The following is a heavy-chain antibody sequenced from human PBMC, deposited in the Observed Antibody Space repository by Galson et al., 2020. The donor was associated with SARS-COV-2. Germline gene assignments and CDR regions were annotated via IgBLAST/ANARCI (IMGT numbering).Heavy chain of an antibody. CDR2: IYNTRST. CDR3: ATGASWSHHLRDAFDL. V-gene: IGHV4-59*01. CDR1: GAARSINSYH. Sequence: SETLSLTCTVSGAARSINSYHCSWLRRPPGKGLEWSSHIYNTRSTHYNPSLNSRVTISLHTSKNQFSLNRESVTVADSAIYYWATGASWSHHLRDAFDLWGQGTMVTVSS. J-gene: IGHJ3*01. D-gene: IGHD1-26*01.